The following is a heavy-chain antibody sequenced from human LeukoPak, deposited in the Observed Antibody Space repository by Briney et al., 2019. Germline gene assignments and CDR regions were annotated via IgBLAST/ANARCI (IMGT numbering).Heavy chain of an antibody. J-gene: IGHJ4*02. D-gene: IGHD6-19*01. Sequence: PSETLSLTCTVAGGSMSSYYWSWIRQPAGKGLEWIGYIYYSGSTNYHPSLKSRVTISVDTSKNQFSLKLSSVTAADTAVYYCARSGGWSPYFDYWGQGTLVTVSS. CDR2: IYYSGST. CDR1: GGSMSSYY. CDR3: ARSGGWSPYFDY. V-gene: IGHV4-59*08.